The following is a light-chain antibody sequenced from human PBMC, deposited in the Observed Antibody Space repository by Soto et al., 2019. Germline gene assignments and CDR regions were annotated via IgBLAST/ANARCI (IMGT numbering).Light chain of an antibody. J-gene: IGKJ2*01. CDR2: GAS. Sequence: EIVMTQSPATLSVSPGERATLSCRASQSVSSNLAWYQQKPGQAPRLLIYGASTRATGIPARFSSSGSGTEFPLTISILQSEDFAVYYCQQYSTWPYTFGQGTNLEIK. CDR1: QSVSSN. V-gene: IGKV3-15*01. CDR3: QQYSTWPYT.